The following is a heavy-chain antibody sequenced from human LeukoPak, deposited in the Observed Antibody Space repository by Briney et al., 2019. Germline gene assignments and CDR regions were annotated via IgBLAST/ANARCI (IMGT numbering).Heavy chain of an antibody. V-gene: IGHV1-2*02. CDR3: ARGSGQQYYDFWSGRPYNWFDP. CDR1: GYTFTGYY. CDR2: INPNSGGT. D-gene: IGHD3-3*01. Sequence: ASVKVSCKASGYTFTGYYMHWVRQAPGQGLEWMGWINPNSGGTNYAQKFQGRVTMTRDTSISTAYMELSRLRSDDTAVYYCARGSGQQYYDFWSGRPYNWFDPWGQGTLVTVSS. J-gene: IGHJ5*02.